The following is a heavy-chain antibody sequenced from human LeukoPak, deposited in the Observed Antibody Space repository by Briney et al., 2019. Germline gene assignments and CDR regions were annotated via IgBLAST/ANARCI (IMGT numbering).Heavy chain of an antibody. J-gene: IGHJ1*01. CDR1: GFTFSNAW. Sequence: GGSLRLSCAASGFTFSNAWMSWVRQAPGKGLEWVCRIKSKTDGGTTDYAAPVKGRFTISRDDSKNTLYLQMNSLKTEDTAVYYYTTVRADYDSSGYEEYFQHWGQGTLVTVSS. D-gene: IGHD3-22*01. V-gene: IGHV3-15*01. CDR3: TTVRADYDSSGYEEYFQH. CDR2: IKSKTDGGTT.